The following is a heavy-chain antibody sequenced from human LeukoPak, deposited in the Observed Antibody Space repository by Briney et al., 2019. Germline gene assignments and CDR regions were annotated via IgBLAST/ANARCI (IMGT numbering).Heavy chain of an antibody. D-gene: IGHD6-13*01. CDR1: GFTFSSYE. CDR3: AREKARGSLLGPRTAAPGTFDY. CDR2: ISSSGSTI. J-gene: IGHJ4*02. Sequence: GGSLRLSCAASGFTFSSYEMNWVRQAPGKGLEWVSYISSSGSTIYYADSVKGRFTISRDNSKNTLYLQMNSLRNEDTAVYFCAREKARGSLLGPRTAAPGTFDYWGQGTLVTASS. V-gene: IGHV3-48*03.